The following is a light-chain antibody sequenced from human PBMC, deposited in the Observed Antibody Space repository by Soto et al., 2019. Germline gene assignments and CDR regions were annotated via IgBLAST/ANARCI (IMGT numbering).Light chain of an antibody. J-gene: IGLJ1*01. CDR3: SSYTSSSTQV. CDR2: DVS. Sequence: QSALTQPASVSGSPGQSITISCTGTSSDVGGYNYVSWYQQHPGKAPKLMIYDVSNRPSGVSNRFSDSKSANTASLTISGLQAEDEADYYCSSYTSSSTQVFGTGTKLTVL. CDR1: SSDVGGYNY. V-gene: IGLV2-14*01.